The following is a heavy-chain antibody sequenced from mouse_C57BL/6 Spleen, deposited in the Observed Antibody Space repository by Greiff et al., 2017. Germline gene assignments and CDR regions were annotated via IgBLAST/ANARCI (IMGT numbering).Heavy chain of an antibody. V-gene: IGHV5-17*01. CDR2: ISSGSSTI. Sequence: EVKLMESGGGLVKPGGSLKLSCAASGFTFSDYGMHWVRQAPEKGLEWVAYISSGSSTIYYADTVKGRFTISRDNAKNTLFLQMTSLRSEDTAMYYCARAGDYDGYYAMDYWGQGPSVTVSS. CDR1: GFTFSDYG. D-gene: IGHD2-4*01. J-gene: IGHJ4*01. CDR3: ARAGDYDGYYAMDY.